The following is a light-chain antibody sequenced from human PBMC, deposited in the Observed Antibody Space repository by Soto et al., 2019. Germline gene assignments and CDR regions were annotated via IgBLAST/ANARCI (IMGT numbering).Light chain of an antibody. V-gene: IGLV2-14*01. CDR2: EGS. CDR1: KVDVGGYNY. CDR3: ASYTIKTTYV. J-gene: IGLJ1*01. Sequence: SALTQPASVSGSPGQSITISCTGTKVDVGGYNYVSWYQHHPGKAPKLRIFEGSNRPSGVSNRFSGSKSANTASLTISALQSEDEADYYCASYTIKTTYVFGSGTKVTVL.